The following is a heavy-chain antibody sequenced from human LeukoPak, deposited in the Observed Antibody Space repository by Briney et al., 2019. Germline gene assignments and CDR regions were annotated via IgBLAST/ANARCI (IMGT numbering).Heavy chain of an antibody. CDR1: GFTFSSYA. D-gene: IGHD4-17*01. CDR2: ISGSGITM. Sequence: GGSLRLSCAASGFTFSSYAMSWVRQAPGKGLGWVSYISGSGITMYYADSVKGRFTISRDNAKNSVFLQMNSLRDEDTAVYYCARDYGDYGYYNYGMNVWGQGTTVTVSS. J-gene: IGHJ6*02. V-gene: IGHV3-48*02. CDR3: ARDYGDYGYYNYGMNV.